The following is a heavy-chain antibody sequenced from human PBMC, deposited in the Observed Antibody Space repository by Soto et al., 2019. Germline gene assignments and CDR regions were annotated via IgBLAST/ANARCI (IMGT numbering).Heavy chain of an antibody. CDR2: IYYSGST. CDR3: ARLSGDYYGSDV. D-gene: IGHD3-10*01. CDR1: GASNSSYY. Sequence: PSETLSLTCTVSGASNSSYYWNWIRQPPGKGLEWIGDIYYSGSTNYSPSLKSRVTIPVDTSKNLFPLKLSSVTAADSAVYYCARLSGDYYGSDVWGQGTTVTVSS. J-gene: IGHJ6*02. V-gene: IGHV4-59*01.